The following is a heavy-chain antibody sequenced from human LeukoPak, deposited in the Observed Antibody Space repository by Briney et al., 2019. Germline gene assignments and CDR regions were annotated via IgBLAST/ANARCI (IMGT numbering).Heavy chain of an antibody. V-gene: IGHV4-34*01. Sequence: SETLSLTCAVYGGSFSGYYWSWIRQPPGKGLEWIGEINHSGSTNYNPSLKSRVTISVDTSKNQFSLKLSSVTAADTAVYYCARVRRFPLVTMVRGAFDYWGQGTLVTVSS. D-gene: IGHD3-10*01. CDR3: ARVRRFPLVTMVRGAFDY. J-gene: IGHJ4*02. CDR2: INHSGST. CDR1: GGSFSGYY.